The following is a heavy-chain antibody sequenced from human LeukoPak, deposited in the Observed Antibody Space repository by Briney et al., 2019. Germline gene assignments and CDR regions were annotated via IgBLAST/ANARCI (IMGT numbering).Heavy chain of an antibody. J-gene: IGHJ3*02. CDR1: GGSISTYY. D-gene: IGHD3-16*02. CDR2: IYTDGST. Sequence: PSETLSLTCTVSGGSISTYYWTWIRQSAGKGLEWIGRIYTDGSTSYNPSLRSRVTISVDNSKNQFSLKLSSVTAADTAVYYCARPYRVGGSCPFDIWGQGTMVTVSS. V-gene: IGHV4-4*07. CDR3: ARPYRVGGSCPFDI.